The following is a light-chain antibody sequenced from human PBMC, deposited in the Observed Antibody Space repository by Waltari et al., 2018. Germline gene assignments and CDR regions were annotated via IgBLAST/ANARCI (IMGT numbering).Light chain of an antibody. Sequence: QSALTQPASVSGSPGQSITISCTRTRSDVGAYNYGSWYQQHPGKAPKLMVYDVSNRPSWVSNRFSGSKSGNTASLTISGLQAEDEADYYCSSSTSSNTLAFGGGTKLTVL. J-gene: IGLJ2*01. CDR3: SSSTSSNTLA. CDR2: DVS. CDR1: RSDVGAYNY. V-gene: IGLV2-14*03.